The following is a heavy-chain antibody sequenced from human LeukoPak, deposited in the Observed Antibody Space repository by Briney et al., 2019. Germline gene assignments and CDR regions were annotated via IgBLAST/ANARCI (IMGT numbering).Heavy chain of an antibody. CDR1: GFTVSSNY. CDR2: IYSGGST. J-gene: IGHJ4*02. V-gene: IGHV3-53*01. Sequence: GGSLRLXCAASGFTVSSNYMSWVRQAPGKGLEWVSVIYSGGSTYYADSVKGRFTISRDNSKNTLYLQMNSLRAEDTAVYYCATLWFGELSLSYFDYWGQGTLVTVSS. CDR3: ATLWFGELSLSYFDY. D-gene: IGHD3-10*01.